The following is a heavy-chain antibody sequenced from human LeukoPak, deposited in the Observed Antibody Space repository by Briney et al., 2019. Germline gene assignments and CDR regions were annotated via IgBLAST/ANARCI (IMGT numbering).Heavy chain of an antibody. CDR3: ASSATPQWLPTT. CDR2: IYTSGST. V-gene: IGHV4-61*02. D-gene: IGHD5-12*01. J-gene: IGHJ4*02. Sequence: SETLSLTCTVSGGSISSGSYYWSWIRQPAGTGLEWIGRIYTSGSTNYNPSLKSRVTISVDTSKNQFSLKLSSVTAADTAVYYCASSATPQWLPTTWGQGTLVTVSS. CDR1: GGSISSGSYY.